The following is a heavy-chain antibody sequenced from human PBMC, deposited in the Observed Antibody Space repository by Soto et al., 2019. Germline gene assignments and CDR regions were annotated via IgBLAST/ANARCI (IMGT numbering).Heavy chain of an antibody. CDR1: GVSVSSNY. V-gene: IGHV3-53*01. CDR2: IYINGST. CDR3: SGDPSGYDEGDWYHGVDV. D-gene: IGHD5-12*01. Sequence: LRLSCAASGVSVSSNYMSWVRQAPWEGLEWVAIIYINGSTDYADSVQGRFSVSRDIYKNTLFLQMNNLRAEDTAVYFCSGDPSGYDEGDWYHGVDVWGQGTTVTVSS. J-gene: IGHJ6*02.